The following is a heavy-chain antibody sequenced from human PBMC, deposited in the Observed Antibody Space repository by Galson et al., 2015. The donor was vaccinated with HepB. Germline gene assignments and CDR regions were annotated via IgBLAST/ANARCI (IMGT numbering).Heavy chain of an antibody. CDR1: GFTVRNYW. J-gene: IGHJ2*01. V-gene: IGHV3-7*01. D-gene: IGHD2-2*01. CDR3: ARDFRYCTSTNCPAFYFFDL. CDR2: IKRDGTEK. Sequence: SLRLSCAASGFTVRNYWMNWVRQAPGKGLEWVANIKRDGTEKFYVDSVKGRFTISRDNAKNSLYLQMNSLRAEDTAVYSCARDFRYCTSTNCPAFYFFDLWGRGTLVTVSS.